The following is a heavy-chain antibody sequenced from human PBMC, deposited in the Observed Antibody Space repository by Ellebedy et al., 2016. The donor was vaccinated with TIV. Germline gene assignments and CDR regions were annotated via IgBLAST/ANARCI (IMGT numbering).Heavy chain of an antibody. V-gene: IGHV3-74*01. J-gene: IGHJ6*02. Sequence: GESLKISCAASGFGFSNYWLHWVRHPPRNGLLWVPRINSDGSLTSYADSGKGRFSISRDNAKKTLYVQKNSLRAEDTAVYYCARGRRGGMAVWGQGTTVTVSS. CDR1: GFGFSNYW. CDR2: INSDGSLT. CDR3: ARGRRGGMAV. D-gene: IGHD3-16*01.